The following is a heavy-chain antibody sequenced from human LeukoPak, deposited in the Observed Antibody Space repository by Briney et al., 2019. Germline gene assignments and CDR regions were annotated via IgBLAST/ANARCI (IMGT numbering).Heavy chain of an antibody. D-gene: IGHD3-22*01. CDR1: GFTFSSYG. V-gene: IGHV3-21*01. J-gene: IGHJ3*02. CDR2: ISSSSSYI. Sequence: GGSLRLSCAASGFTFSSYGMHWVRQAPGKGLEWVSSISSSSSYIYYADSVKGRFTISRDNAKNSLYLQMNSLRAEDTAVYYCARDPYYDSSGPGAFDIWGQGTMVTVSS. CDR3: ARDPYYDSSGPGAFDI.